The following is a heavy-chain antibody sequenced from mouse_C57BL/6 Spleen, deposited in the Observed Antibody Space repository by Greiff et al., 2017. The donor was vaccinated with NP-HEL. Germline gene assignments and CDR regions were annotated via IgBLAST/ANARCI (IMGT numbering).Heavy chain of an antibody. J-gene: IGHJ4*01. V-gene: IGHV1-50*01. D-gene: IGHD3-2*02. CDR1: GYTFTSYW. Sequence: VQLQQPGAELVKPGASVKLSCKASGYTFTSYWMQWVKQRPGQGLEWIGEIDPSDGYTNYNQKFKGKATLTVDTSSSTAYMQLSSLTSEDSAFYYCARRGDSSNAMDYWGQGTSVTVSS. CDR2: IDPSDGYT. CDR3: ARRGDSSNAMDY.